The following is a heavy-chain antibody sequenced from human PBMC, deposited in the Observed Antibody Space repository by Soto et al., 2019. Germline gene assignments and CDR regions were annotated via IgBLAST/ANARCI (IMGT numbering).Heavy chain of an antibody. V-gene: IGHV3-48*02. Sequence: GGSLRLSCAASGFPFSTYKMNWVRRAPGKGLEWVSYISSSSSIKYYADSVKGRFTISRDNAKNSLYLLMNSLRDEDTAVYYCARDDYGDYADFDYWGQGTLVTVSS. CDR1: GFPFSTYK. J-gene: IGHJ4*02. CDR3: ARDDYGDYADFDY. D-gene: IGHD4-17*01. CDR2: ISSSSSIK.